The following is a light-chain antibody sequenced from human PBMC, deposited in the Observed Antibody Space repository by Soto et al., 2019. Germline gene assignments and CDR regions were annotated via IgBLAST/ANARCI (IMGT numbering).Light chain of an antibody. CDR2: LKSDGSH. CDR3: QTWGTGIGV. J-gene: IGLJ2*01. CDR1: SGHSSYA. Sequence: QPVLTQSPSASASLGASVKLTCTLSSGHSSYAIAWHQQQPEKGPRYLMKLKSDGSHSKGDGIPDRFSGSSSGAERYLTISSLQSEDEADYYCQTWGTGIGVFGGGTQLTVL. V-gene: IGLV4-69*01.